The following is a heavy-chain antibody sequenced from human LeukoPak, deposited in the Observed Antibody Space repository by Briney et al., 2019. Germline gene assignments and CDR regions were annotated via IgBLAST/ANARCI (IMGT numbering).Heavy chain of an antibody. CDR2: INAGNGNT. Sequence: ASVKVSCKASGYTFTSYAMHWVRQAPGQRLEWMGWINAGNGNTKYSQKFQGRVTITRDTSASTAYMELSSLRSEDTAVYYCARGYGGSGGWFDPWGQGTLVTVSS. CDR1: GYTFTSYA. V-gene: IGHV1-3*01. D-gene: IGHD3-10*01. CDR3: ARGYGGSGGWFDP. J-gene: IGHJ5*02.